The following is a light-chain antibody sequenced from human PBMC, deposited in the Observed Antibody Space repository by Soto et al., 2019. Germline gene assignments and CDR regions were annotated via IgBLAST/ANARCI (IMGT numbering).Light chain of an antibody. CDR1: QAISSA. CDR3: QQFNNWHVT. CDR2: DAS. Sequence: ANQLTQSPSSLSASVGDRVTITCRASQAISSALAWYQQKPGKPPKLLIYDASTLQSGVPSRFSCTASGTDFTLTINSLQPEDFATYYCQQFNNWHVTMGPGTKVDIK. V-gene: IGKV1D-13*01. J-gene: IGKJ3*01.